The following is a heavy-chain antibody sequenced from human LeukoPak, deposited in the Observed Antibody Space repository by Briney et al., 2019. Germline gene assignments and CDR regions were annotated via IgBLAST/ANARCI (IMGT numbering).Heavy chain of an antibody. J-gene: IGHJ4*02. CDR1: GGSISSSSYY. CDR3: ARSSSWYSGSYYLDY. Sequence: PSETLSLTCTVSGGSISSSSYYWGWIRQPPGKGLEWIGNIYYSGSTYYNPSLKSRITISVDTSKNQFSLKLNFVTAADTAVYYCARSSSWYSGSYYLDYRGQGTLVTVSS. CDR2: IYYSGST. D-gene: IGHD1-26*01. V-gene: IGHV4-39*01.